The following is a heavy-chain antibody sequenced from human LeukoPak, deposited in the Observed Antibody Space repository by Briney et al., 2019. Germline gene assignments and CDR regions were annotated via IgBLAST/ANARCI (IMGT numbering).Heavy chain of an antibody. CDR1: GGTFSSYA. Sequence: SVKVSCKASGGTFSSYAISWVRQAPGQGLEWMGGIIPIFGTANYAQKFQGRVTITADKSTSTVYMELSSLRSEDTAVYFCARESDFWSGYFQYWGQGTLVIVSS. CDR2: IIPIFGTA. J-gene: IGHJ1*01. D-gene: IGHD3-3*01. CDR3: ARESDFWSGYFQY. V-gene: IGHV1-69*06.